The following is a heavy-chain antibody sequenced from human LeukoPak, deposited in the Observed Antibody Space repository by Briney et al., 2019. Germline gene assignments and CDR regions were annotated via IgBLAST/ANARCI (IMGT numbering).Heavy chain of an antibody. Sequence: NSSETLSLTCAVSGYSISSGYYWGWIRQPPGKGLAWIGSIYHSGSTYYNPSLKSRVTISVDTSKNQFSLKLSSVTAADTAVYYCARVLVGATRRFDYWGQGTLVTVSS. CDR2: IYHSGST. CDR3: ARVLVGATRRFDY. J-gene: IGHJ4*02. D-gene: IGHD1-26*01. V-gene: IGHV4-38-2*01. CDR1: GYSISSGYY.